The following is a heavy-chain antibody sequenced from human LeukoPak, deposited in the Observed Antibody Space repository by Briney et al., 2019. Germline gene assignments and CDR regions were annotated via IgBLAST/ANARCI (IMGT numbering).Heavy chain of an antibody. CDR1: GFTFSGSA. V-gene: IGHV3-73*01. D-gene: IGHD6-13*01. J-gene: IGHJ4*02. CDR3: SRLIEAAGTSFDY. CDR2: IRNKANSYAT. Sequence: GGSLRLSCAASGFTFSGSAVHWVRQASGKGLEWVGRIRNKANSYATAYAASVNGRFTIYRDDSKNTAYLHMNSLKIEDTAVYYCSRLIEAAGTSFDYWGQGTLVTVSS.